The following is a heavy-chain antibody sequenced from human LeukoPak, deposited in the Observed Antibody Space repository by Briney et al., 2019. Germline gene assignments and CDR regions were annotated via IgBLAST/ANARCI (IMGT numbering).Heavy chain of an antibody. CDR1: GFTFSSYG. Sequence: GGSLRLSCAASGFTFSSYGMHWVRQAPGKGLEWVAVISYDGSNKYYADSVKGRFTISRDNSKNTLYLQMNSLRAEDTAVYYCAKSYSGYELGGGYFDYWGQGTLVTVSS. V-gene: IGHV3-30*18. CDR2: ISYDGSNK. D-gene: IGHD5-12*01. CDR3: AKSYSGYELGGGYFDY. J-gene: IGHJ4*02.